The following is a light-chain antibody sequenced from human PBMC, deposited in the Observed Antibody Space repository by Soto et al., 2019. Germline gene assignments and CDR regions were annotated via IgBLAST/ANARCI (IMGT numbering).Light chain of an antibody. CDR2: DAS. CDR3: QYHGSSPIT. J-gene: IGKJ5*01. CDR1: QSISSW. V-gene: IGKV1-5*01. Sequence: GYRVTITCRASQSISSWLAWYQQKPGKAPKLLIYDASSLESGVPSRFSGSGSGTEFTLTISRLEPEDFALFYCQYHGSSPITFGQGTRLEIK.